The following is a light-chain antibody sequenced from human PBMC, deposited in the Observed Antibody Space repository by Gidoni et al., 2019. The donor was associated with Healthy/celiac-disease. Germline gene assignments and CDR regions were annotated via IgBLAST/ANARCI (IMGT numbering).Light chain of an antibody. CDR3: QQYGSSPPIT. CDR1: QSVSSSY. CDR2: GAS. V-gene: IGKV3-20*01. J-gene: IGKJ3*01. Sequence: EIVVTQSPGTLSLSPGERATLSCRASQSVSSSYLAWYQQKPGQAPRLLIYGASSRATGIPDRFSGGGSGTDFTLTISRLEPEDFAVYYCQQYGSSPPITFGPGTKVDIK.